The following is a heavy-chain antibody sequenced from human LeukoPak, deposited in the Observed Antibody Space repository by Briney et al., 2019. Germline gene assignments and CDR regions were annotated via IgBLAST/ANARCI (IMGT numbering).Heavy chain of an antibody. V-gene: IGHV1-2*06. D-gene: IGHD3-16*02. J-gene: IGHJ4*02. CDR1: GYTFTGYY. CDR3: ARDLGDYVWGSYRSYYFDY. Sequence: ASVKVSCKASGYTFTGYYMHWVRQAPGQGLEWMGRINPNSGGTNCAQKFQGRVTMTRDTSISTAYMELSRLRSDDTAVYYCARDLGDYVWGSYRSYYFDYWGQGTLVTVSS. CDR2: INPNSGGT.